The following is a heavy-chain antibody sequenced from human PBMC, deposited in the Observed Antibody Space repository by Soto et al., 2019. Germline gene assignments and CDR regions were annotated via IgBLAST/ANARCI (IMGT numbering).Heavy chain of an antibody. V-gene: IGHV3-13*01. D-gene: IGHD1-20*01. J-gene: IGHJ6*03. CDR2: IGTAGDT. CDR1: GFTFSSYD. CDR3: ARASIIYCDYYYYYMDV. Sequence: EVQLVESGGGLVQPGGSLRLSCAASGFTFSSYDMHWVRQATGKGLEWVSAIGTAGDTYYPGSVKGRFTISRENAKNSLYLQMNSLRAGDTAVYYCARASIIYCDYYYYYMDVWGKGTTVTVSS.